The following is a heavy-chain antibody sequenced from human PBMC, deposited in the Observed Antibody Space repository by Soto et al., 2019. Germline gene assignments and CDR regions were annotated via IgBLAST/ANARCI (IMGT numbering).Heavy chain of an antibody. V-gene: IGHV4-38-2*02. Sequence: SETLSLTCAVSGYSISSGYSWGWIRQPPAKGLEWIGTIYHSGSTYYNSSLKSRVTMSVDTSKNQFSLRLSSVTAADTVVYYCARDSGTYLYYFDYWGQGTLVTVSS. J-gene: IGHJ4*02. D-gene: IGHD1-26*01. CDR2: IYHSGST. CDR3: ARDSGTYLYYFDY. CDR1: GYSISSGYS.